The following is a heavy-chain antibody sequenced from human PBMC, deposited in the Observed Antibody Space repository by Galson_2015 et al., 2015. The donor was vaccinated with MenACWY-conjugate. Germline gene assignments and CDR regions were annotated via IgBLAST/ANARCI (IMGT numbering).Heavy chain of an antibody. CDR3: ATNQWVTKPTSYYYYYGMDG. V-gene: IGHV3-30*04. CDR2: ISYDGSQT. D-gene: IGHD1-26*01. J-gene: IGHJ6*02. Sequence: SLRLSCAASGFTFHKYAMLWVRQAPGKGPEWVAVISYDGSQTNHADSVRGRFIISRDNSENTLYLHMSSLTVEDTAIYYCATNQWVTKPTSYYYYYGMDGWGQGTTVTASS. CDR1: GFTFHKYA.